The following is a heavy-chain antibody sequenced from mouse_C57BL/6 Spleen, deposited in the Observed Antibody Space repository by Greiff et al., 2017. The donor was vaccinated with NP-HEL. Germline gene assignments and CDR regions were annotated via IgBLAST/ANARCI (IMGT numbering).Heavy chain of an antibody. D-gene: IGHD1-1*02. Sequence: EVQLVESGGGLVKPGGSLKLSCAASGFTFSSYAMSWVRQTPEKRLEWVATISDGGSYTYYPDNVKGRFTISRDNAKNNLYLQMSHLKSEDTAMYYCARDLGDYGAMDYWGQGTSVTVSS. V-gene: IGHV5-4*01. CDR1: GFTFSSYA. CDR2: ISDGGSYT. J-gene: IGHJ4*01. CDR3: ARDLGDYGAMDY.